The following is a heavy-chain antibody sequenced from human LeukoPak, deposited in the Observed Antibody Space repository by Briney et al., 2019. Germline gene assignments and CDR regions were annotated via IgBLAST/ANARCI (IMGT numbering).Heavy chain of an antibody. V-gene: IGHV3-9*01. CDR2: ISWNSGSI. CDR3: AKGGSAGYSSSWYDY. D-gene: IGHD6-13*01. J-gene: IGHJ4*02. CDR1: GFTFDDYA. Sequence: GGSLRLSCAASGFTFDDYAMHWVRQAPGKGLEWVSGISWNSGSIGYADSVKGRFTISRDNAKNSLYLQMNSLRAEDTALYYCAKGGSAGYSSSWYDYWGQGTLVTVSS.